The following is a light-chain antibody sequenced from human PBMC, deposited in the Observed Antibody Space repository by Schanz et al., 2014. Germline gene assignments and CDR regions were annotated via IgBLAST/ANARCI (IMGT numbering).Light chain of an antibody. CDR3: SSHSLTSILV. J-gene: IGLJ2*01. V-gene: IGLV2-8*01. CDR2: EVS. Sequence: QSALTQPPSASGSPGQSVAISCTGTSSDVGGNNHVSWYQQHPGKAPKLLIYEVSKRPSGVPDRFSGFKSDNTASLTVSGLQADDEADYYCSSHSLTSILVFGGGTKVTVL. CDR1: SSDVGGNNH.